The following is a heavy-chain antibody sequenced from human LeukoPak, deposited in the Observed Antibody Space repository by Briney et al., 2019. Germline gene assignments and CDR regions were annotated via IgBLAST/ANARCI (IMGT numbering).Heavy chain of an antibody. V-gene: IGHV3-23*01. CDR3: ASRHYYYIDV. CDR2: ITGSGGST. CDR1: GFTFSSYG. Sequence: GGSLRLSCTASGFTFSSYGMHWVRQPPGKGLEWVSAITGSGGSTYYADSLKGRFTISRDNSKNTLYLQMNSLRAEDTAVYYCASRHYYYIDVWGKGTTVTVSS. J-gene: IGHJ6*03.